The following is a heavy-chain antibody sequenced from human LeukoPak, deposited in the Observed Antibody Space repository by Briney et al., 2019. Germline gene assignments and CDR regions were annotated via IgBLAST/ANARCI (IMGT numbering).Heavy chain of an antibody. CDR3: TTVVVPAASRYYYYYYGMDV. J-gene: IGHJ6*02. D-gene: IGHD2-2*01. CDR1: GFTYSNAW. V-gene: IGHV3-15*01. CDR2: IKSKTDGGTT. Sequence: GGSLRLSCAASGFTYSNAWMSWVRQAPGKGLEWVGRIKSKTDGGTTDYAAPVKGRFTISRDDSKNTLYLQMNSLKTEDTAVYCCTTVVVPAASRYYYYYYGMDVWGQGTTVTVSS.